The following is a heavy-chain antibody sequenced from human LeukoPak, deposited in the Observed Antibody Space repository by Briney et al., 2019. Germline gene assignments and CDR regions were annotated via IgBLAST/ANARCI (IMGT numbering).Heavy chain of an antibody. V-gene: IGHV1-18*04. CDR3: ARDGDILVVVAATNPLYFDY. Sequence: ASVKVSCKASGYTFTSYGISWVRQAPGQGLEWMGWISAYNGNTNYAQKLQGRVTMTTDTSTSTAYMEPRSLRSDDTGVYYCARDGDILVVVAATNPLYFDYWGQGTLVTVSS. CDR1: GYTFTSYG. D-gene: IGHD2-15*01. J-gene: IGHJ4*02. CDR2: ISAYNGNT.